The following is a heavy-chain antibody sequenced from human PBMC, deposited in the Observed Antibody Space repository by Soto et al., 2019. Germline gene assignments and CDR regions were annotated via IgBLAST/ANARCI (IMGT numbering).Heavy chain of an antibody. CDR1: GYTFTTYY. CDR2: INPGDAAT. CDR3: TASLSLFLKWYFDY. Sequence: ASVKVSSKASGYTFTTYYVHWVRQAPGQGLEWVGIINPGDAATYSAWKYQGRVTMPGATATSTVYIELNSLRSEDTAVYYRTASLSLFLKWYFDYCRQGTXVTVAS. J-gene: IGHJ4*02. V-gene: IGHV1-46*03. D-gene: IGHD2-8*01.